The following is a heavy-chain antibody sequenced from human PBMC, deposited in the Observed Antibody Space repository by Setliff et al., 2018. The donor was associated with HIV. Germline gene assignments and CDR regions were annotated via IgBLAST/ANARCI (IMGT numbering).Heavy chain of an antibody. CDR2: IRYDGSNK. D-gene: IGHD6-13*01. CDR1: GFTFSAYG. CDR3: GKVKGIEAAGSSAFDI. Sequence: PGGSLRLSCAASGFTFSAYGMHWVRQAPGKGLEWVAFIRYDGSNKYYADSAKGRFTIARDNSKNTLYLQMNSLRAEDTAVYYCGKVKGIEAAGSSAFDIWGQGTMVTVSS. V-gene: IGHV3-30*02. J-gene: IGHJ3*02.